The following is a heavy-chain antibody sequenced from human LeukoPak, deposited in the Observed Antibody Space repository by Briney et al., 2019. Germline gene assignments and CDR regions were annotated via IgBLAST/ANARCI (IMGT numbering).Heavy chain of an antibody. J-gene: IGHJ4*02. Sequence: PGGSLRLSCAASGFTFSSYAMSWVRQAPGKGLEWVSAISGSGGSTYYADSVKGRFTISRDNSKNTLYLQMNSLRAEDTAVYYCAKDPTYSGSYGLLDYWGQGTLVTVSS. CDR1: GFTFSSYA. CDR3: AKDPTYSGSYGLLDY. CDR2: ISGSGGST. V-gene: IGHV3-23*01. D-gene: IGHD1-26*01.